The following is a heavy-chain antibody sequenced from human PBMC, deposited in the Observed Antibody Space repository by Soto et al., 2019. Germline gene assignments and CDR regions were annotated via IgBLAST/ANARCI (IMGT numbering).Heavy chain of an antibody. Sequence: QVQLQESGPGLVKPSQTLSLTCTVSGGSINSDYSRWCWIRQPPGEGLEWIGHFFACGITSSNPSLRSQVAISLDTSKYHFSLTLSPVTAAATAVYYCARGLSGDNVEYWCGGALVTVSS. CDR2: FFACGIT. CDR1: GGSINSDYSR. V-gene: IGHV4-30-4*08. CDR3: ARGLSGDNVEY. D-gene: IGHD7-27*01. J-gene: IGHJ4*02.